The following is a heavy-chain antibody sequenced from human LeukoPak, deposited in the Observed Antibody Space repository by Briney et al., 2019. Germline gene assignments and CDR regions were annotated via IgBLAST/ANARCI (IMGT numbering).Heavy chain of an antibody. D-gene: IGHD3-16*01. CDR3: VGSSYGYYFYMDV. J-gene: IGHJ6*03. CDR2: MSRNSDSE. V-gene: IGHV3-21*01. Sequence: PGGSLRLSCAGTGYTFSSYGMHWVRQAPGKGLEWVSSMSRNSDSEKYADSVRGRFTISRDNAKNSLHLQMNSLRAEDTAVYYCVGSSYGYYFYMDVWGKGTTVTVSS. CDR1: GYTFSSYG.